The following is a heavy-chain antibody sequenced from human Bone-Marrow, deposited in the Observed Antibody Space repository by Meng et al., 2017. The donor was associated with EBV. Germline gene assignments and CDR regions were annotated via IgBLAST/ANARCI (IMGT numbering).Heavy chain of an antibody. CDR3: ARGSGRWTFDY. D-gene: IGHD1-26*01. Sequence: VEFVQSGGDLVSPGGSLGLSCAASGFIFSDSYLSWIRQTPGKGLEWISYISNSGTTIKYADSVKGRFTISRDNAKNSLYLQMNSLRADDTAVYFCARGSGRWTFDYWGQGTLVTVSS. V-gene: IGHV3-11*01. CDR1: GFIFSDSY. CDR2: ISNSGTTI. J-gene: IGHJ4*02.